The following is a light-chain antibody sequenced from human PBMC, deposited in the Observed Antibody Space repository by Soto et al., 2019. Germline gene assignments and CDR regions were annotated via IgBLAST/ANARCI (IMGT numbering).Light chain of an antibody. J-gene: IGLJ1*01. Sequence: QSALTQPASVSGSPGQSITISCTGTSSDVGGYNYVSWYQQHPGKAPKLMIYEVSNWPSGVSNRFSGSKSGNTASLTISGLQAEDEADYYCSSYTSSSTVWVFGTGTKLTVL. CDR2: EVS. CDR3: SSYTSSSTVWV. CDR1: SSDVGGYNY. V-gene: IGLV2-14*01.